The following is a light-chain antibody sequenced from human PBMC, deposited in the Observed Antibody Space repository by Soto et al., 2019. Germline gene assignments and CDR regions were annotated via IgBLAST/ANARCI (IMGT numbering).Light chain of an antibody. V-gene: IGKV3-20*01. CDR2: GAS. Sequence: EVVMTQSPATLSVSPGERATLSCRPVHSIRTDLAWYQQKPGQAPSLLIYGASSRATGIPDRFSGSGSGTDFTLTISRLEPEDFAVYYCRQYGRSLASAIGGGTKVDI. CDR1: HSIRTD. CDR3: RQYGRSLASA. J-gene: IGKJ4*01.